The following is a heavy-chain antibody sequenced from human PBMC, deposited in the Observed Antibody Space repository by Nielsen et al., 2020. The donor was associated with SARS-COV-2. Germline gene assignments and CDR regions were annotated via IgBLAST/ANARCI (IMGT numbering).Heavy chain of an antibody. CDR2: ISISSSYI. V-gene: IGHV3-21*01. D-gene: IGHD1-14*01. CDR1: GFTFSSYS. CDR3: ARGYGSANHTPSKLFDY. Sequence: GESLKISCAASGFTFSSYSMNWVRQAPGKGLEWVSSISISSSYIYYADSVKGRFTISRDNAKNSLYLQMNSLRAEDTAVYYCARGYGSANHTPSKLFDYWGQGTLVTVSS. J-gene: IGHJ4*02.